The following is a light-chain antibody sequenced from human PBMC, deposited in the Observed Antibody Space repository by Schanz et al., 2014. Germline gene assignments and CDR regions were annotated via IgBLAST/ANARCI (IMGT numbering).Light chain of an antibody. CDR3: FSYAGRNTYV. CDR2: EVS. CDR1: NSDVGGYNY. Sequence: QSALTQPPSASGSPGQSVTISCTGTNSDVGGYNYVSWYQQHPGKAPKLMIYEVSKRPSGVPDRFSGSKSGNTASLTISGLQAEDEADYYCFSYAGRNTYVFGGGTKLTVL. J-gene: IGLJ3*02. V-gene: IGLV2-8*01.